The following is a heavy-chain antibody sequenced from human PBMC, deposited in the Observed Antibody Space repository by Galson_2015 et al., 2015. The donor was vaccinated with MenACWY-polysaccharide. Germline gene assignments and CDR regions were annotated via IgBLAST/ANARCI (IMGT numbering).Heavy chain of an antibody. CDR2: IYPSDSDT. Sequence: QSGAEVKKPGESLKISCKGSGYSYTSYWIGWVRQMPGKGMEWMGMIYPSDSDTRYSPSFQGQVTISADKSISTAYLQWSSLRASDTAIYYSVRPPYADFWGQGTLVTVSS. V-gene: IGHV5-51*03. CDR1: GYSYTSYW. CDR3: VRPPYADF. J-gene: IGHJ4*02.